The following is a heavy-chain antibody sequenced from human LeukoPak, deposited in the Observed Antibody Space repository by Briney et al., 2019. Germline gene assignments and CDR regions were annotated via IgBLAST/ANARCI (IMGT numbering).Heavy chain of an antibody. V-gene: IGHV4-39*07. D-gene: IGHD2-2*02. CDR3: ARKYCSSTICYNAFDI. CDR1: GGSISSSSYY. Sequence: PSETLSLTCTVSGGSISSSSYYWGWIRQPPGKGLEWIGSIYYSGSTYYNPSLKSRVTISVDRSKNQFSLNLSSVTAADTAVYYCARKYCSSTICYNAFDIWGHGTMVTVSS. CDR2: IYYSGST. J-gene: IGHJ3*02.